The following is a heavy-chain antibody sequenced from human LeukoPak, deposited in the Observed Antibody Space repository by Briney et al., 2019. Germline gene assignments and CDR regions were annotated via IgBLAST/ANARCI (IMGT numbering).Heavy chain of an antibody. J-gene: IGHJ3*02. V-gene: IGHV4-59*02. D-gene: IGHD4-17*01. CDR3: ARGSGSATVTPFDI. CDR1: GGSVSSYY. CDR2: LSNSGST. Sequence: PSETLSLTCTVSGGSVSSYYWSWMRQPPGKGLEWIGYLSNSGSTNYNPSLKSRVTISADTSKNQFSLNLISVTAADTAVYYCARGSGSATVTPFDIWGQGTVVTVSS.